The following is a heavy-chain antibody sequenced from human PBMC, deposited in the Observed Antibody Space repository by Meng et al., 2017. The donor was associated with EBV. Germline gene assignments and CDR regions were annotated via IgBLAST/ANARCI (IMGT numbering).Heavy chain of an antibody. J-gene: IGHJ4*02. CDR3: VRELVGGTFDY. D-gene: IGHD1/OR15-1a*01. CDR2: IIPAGGNT. CDR1: GYPFTSYY. V-gene: IGHV1-46*01. Sequence: QVQLVQAGAGVKKPGASVKVSCKASGYPFTSYYLHWVRQAPGQGLEWMGIIIPAGGNTNYAQKFRGRFTMTRDTSTSTVYMDLSILTSEDTAVYYCVRELVGGTFDYWGQGTLVTVSS.